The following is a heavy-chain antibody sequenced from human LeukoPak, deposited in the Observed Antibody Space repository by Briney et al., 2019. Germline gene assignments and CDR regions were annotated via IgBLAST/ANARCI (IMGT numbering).Heavy chain of an antibody. V-gene: IGHV3-64*01. CDR2: ISSNGRST. CDR3: ARGEWLRTFDP. D-gene: IGHD5-12*01. J-gene: IGHJ5*02. Sequence: GGSLRLSCAASGFTFSSYAMHWVRQAPGKGLEYVSAISSNGRSTYYANSVKGRFTISRDNSKNTLYLQMGSLRAEDMAVYYCARGEWLRTFDPWGQGTLVTVSS. CDR1: GFTFSSYA.